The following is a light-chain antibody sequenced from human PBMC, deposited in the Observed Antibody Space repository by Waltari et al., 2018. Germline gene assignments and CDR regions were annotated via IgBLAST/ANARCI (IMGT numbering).Light chain of an antibody. CDR3: QQYYSTPLT. V-gene: IGKV4-1*01. J-gene: IGKJ4*01. Sequence: DIVMTQSPDSLAVSLGEWATINCKSSQSVLYSSNNKNYSAWYQQKPGQPPKLLIYWASTRESGVPDRFSGSGSGTDFTLTISSLQAEDVAVYYCQQYYSTPLTFGGGTKVEIK. CDR1: QSVLYSSNNKNY. CDR2: WAS.